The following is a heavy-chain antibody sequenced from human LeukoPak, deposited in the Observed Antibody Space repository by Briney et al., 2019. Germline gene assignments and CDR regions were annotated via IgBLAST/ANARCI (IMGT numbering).Heavy chain of an antibody. CDR2: ISYDGSNK. Sequence: PGGSLRLSCAASGFTFSSYAMHWVRQAPGKGLEWVAVISYDGSNKYYADSVKGRFTISRDNSKNTLYLQMNSLRAEDTAVYYCARGPGLRYWGQGTLVTVSS. J-gene: IGHJ4*02. V-gene: IGHV3-30-3*01. D-gene: IGHD3-16*01. CDR1: GFTFSSYA. CDR3: ARGPGLRY.